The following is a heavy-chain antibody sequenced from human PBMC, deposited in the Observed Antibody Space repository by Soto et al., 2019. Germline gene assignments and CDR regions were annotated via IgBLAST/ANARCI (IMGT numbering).Heavy chain of an antibody. Sequence: SETLSLTCAVYGGSFSGYYWSWIRQPPGKGLEWIGEINHSGSTNYNPSLKSRVTISVDTSKNQFSLKLSSVTAADTAVYYCARFRPRVWFDPWGQGTLVTVSS. CDR2: INHSGST. CDR3: ARFRPRVWFDP. J-gene: IGHJ5*02. V-gene: IGHV4-34*01. CDR1: GGSFSGYY.